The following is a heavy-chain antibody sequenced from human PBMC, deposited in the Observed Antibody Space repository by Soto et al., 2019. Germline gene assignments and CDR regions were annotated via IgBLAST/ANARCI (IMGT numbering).Heavy chain of an antibody. Sequence: QVQLQESGPGLVKPSQTLSLTCTVSGGSISSSGYYWSWIRQHPGKGLEWIGYIYYSGSTFYNPSLKSRVTISVDTSKNQFSLKLSSVTAADTAVYYCARAGPASGSYYKPTDYWGQGTLVTVSS. CDR2: IYYSGST. CDR3: ARAGPASGSYYKPTDY. CDR1: GGSISSSGYY. V-gene: IGHV4-31*03. J-gene: IGHJ4*02. D-gene: IGHD3-10*01.